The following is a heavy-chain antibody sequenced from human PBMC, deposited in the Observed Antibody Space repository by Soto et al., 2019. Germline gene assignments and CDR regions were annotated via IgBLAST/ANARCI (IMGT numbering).Heavy chain of an antibody. Sequence: WLTRSVADGSISSSSYYWGRIRQPPGKGLEWSGSIYYSGSTYYNPSLKSRVTISVDTSKNQFSLKLSSVTAADTATYYCARMTTGGHRIPGFAPWCYGTLVTVSS. CDR1: DGSISSSSYY. CDR3: ARMTTGGHRIPGFAP. D-gene: IGHD2-15*01. CDR2: IYYSGST. J-gene: IGHJ5*02. V-gene: IGHV4-39*01.